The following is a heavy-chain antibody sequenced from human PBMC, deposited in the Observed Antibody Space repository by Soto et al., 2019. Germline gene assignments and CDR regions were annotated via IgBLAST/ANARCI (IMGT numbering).Heavy chain of an antibody. Sequence: QVQLVQSGAEVKKPGSSVKVSCKASGGTFSTSAISWVRQDPGQGLEWVGGIMPVFATPDYAQKFQGRVTISADKSTTTAYLELTSLRTDDTAVYFCARDKDRQQLGGNYYYILDVWGQGTAIIVSS. J-gene: IGHJ6*02. CDR1: GGTFSTSA. V-gene: IGHV1-69*14. D-gene: IGHD3-3*02. CDR2: IMPVFATP. CDR3: ARDKDRQQLGGNYYYILDV.